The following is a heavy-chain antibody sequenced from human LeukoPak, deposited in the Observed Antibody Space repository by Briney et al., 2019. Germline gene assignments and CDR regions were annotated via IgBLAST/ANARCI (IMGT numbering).Heavy chain of an antibody. CDR2: ISWNSGSI. J-gene: IGHJ3*02. Sequence: GGSLRLSCAASGFTFDDYAMHWVRQAPGKGLEWVSGISWNSGSIGYADSVKGRFTISRDNAKNSLYLQVNSLRAEDMALYYCATLGAYYYGSGSPLEDAFDIWGQGTMVTVSS. CDR3: ATLGAYYYGSGSPLEDAFDI. V-gene: IGHV3-9*03. CDR1: GFTFDDYA. D-gene: IGHD3-10*01.